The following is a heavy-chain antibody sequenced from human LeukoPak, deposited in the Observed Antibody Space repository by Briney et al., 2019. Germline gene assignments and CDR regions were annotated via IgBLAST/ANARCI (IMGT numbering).Heavy chain of an antibody. CDR3: ATGYSSSWYSYYSYYGMDV. D-gene: IGHD6-13*01. V-gene: IGHV3-23*01. Sequence: QPGGSLRLSCAASGFTFSSYAMSWVRQAPGKGLEWVSAISGSGGSTYYADSVKGRFTISRDNSKNTLYLQMNSLRAEDTAVYYCATGYSSSWYSYYSYYGMDVWGQGTTVTVSS. CDR1: GFTFSSYA. CDR2: ISGSGGST. J-gene: IGHJ6*02.